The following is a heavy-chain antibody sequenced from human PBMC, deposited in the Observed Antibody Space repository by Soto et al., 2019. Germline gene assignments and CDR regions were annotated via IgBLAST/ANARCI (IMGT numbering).Heavy chain of an antibody. CDR3: AAPGGCTNGVCYTGDAFDI. Sequence: EASVKVSCKASGYTFTSYAMHWVRQAPGQRLEWMGWINAGNGNTKYSQKFQGRVTITRDTSASTAYMELSSLRSEDTAVYYCAAPGGCTNGVCYTGDAFDIWGQGTMVTVSS. CDR2: INAGNGNT. CDR1: GYTFTSYA. J-gene: IGHJ3*02. V-gene: IGHV1-3*01. D-gene: IGHD2-8*01.